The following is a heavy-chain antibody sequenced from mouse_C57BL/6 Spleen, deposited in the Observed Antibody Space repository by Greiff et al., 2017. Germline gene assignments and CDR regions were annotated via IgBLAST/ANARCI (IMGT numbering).Heavy chain of an antibody. D-gene: IGHD1-1*01. CDR2: IDPSDSYT. J-gene: IGHJ2*01. CDR1: GYTFTSYW. CDR3: ARNYYGSSYYFDY. V-gene: IGHV1-50*01. Sequence: QVQLQQSGAELVKPGASVKLSCKASGYTFTSYWMQWVKQRPGQGLEWIGEIDPSDSYTNYNQKFKGKATLTVDTSSSTAYMQLSSLTSEDSAVYYCARNYYGSSYYFDYWGQGTTLTVSS.